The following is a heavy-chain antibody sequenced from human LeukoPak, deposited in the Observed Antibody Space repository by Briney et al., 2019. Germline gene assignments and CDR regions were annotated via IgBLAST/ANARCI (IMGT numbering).Heavy chain of an antibody. Sequence: KTSETLSLTCTVSGGSISSGGYYWSWIRQPPGKGLEWIGYIYHSGSAYYNPSLKSRVTISVDRSKNQFSLKLSSVAAADTAVYYCARDTRDAFDIWGQGAMVTVSS. CDR1: GGSISSGGYY. CDR3: ARDTRDAFDI. J-gene: IGHJ3*02. V-gene: IGHV4-30-2*01. CDR2: IYHSGSA.